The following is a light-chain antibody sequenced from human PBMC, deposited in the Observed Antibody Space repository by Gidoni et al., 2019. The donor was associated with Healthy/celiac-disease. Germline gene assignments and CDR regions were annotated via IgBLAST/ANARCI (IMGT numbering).Light chain of an antibody. CDR2: AAS. J-gene: IGKJ1*01. V-gene: IGKV1-8*01. CDR3: QQYYIYPRT. CDR1: QGISSY. Sequence: AIRITQSPSSLSASTGDRVTITCRASQGISSYLAWYQQKPGKAPKLLIYAASTLQSGVPSRFSGSGSGTDFTLTISCLQSEDFATYYCQQYYIYPRTFGQGTKVEIK.